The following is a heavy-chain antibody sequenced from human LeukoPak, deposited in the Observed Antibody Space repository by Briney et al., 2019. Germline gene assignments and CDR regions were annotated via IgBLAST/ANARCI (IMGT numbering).Heavy chain of an antibody. CDR2: INPSGGST. CDR3: ARERPSIYDSSGSYFDY. D-gene: IGHD3-22*01. J-gene: IGHJ4*02. V-gene: IGHV1-46*01. Sequence: GASVKVSCKASGYTLTSYYMHWVRQAPGQGLEWMGIINPSGGSTSYAQKFQGRVTMTRDMSTSAVYMELSSLRSEDTAVYYCARERPSIYDSSGSYFDYWGQGTLVTVSS. CDR1: GYTLTSYY.